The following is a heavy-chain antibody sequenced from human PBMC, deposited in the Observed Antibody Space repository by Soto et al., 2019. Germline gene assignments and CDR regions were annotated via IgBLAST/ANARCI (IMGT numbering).Heavy chain of an antibody. CDR2: ISSDGNTI. CDR3: AGGIMYSGSYEE. V-gene: IGHV3-48*03. D-gene: IGHD1-26*01. Sequence: EVQLVESGGGLVPPGGSLRLSCAASGFTITTYEMAWVRQAPGEGLEWVSYISSDGNTIRYADSVRGRFTISRDDTKNSLYLYMNSLRADDTALYYCAGGIMYSGSYEEWGQGTQVTVSS. J-gene: IGHJ4*02. CDR1: GFTITTYE.